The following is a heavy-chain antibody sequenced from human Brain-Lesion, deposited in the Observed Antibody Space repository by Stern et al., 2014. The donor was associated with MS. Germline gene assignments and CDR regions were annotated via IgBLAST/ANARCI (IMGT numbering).Heavy chain of an antibody. J-gene: IGHJ5*02. CDR1: GGTFGTYP. Sequence: VQLVESGPEVKKPGSSVQVSCKASGGTFGTYPINWLRQAPGQGLEWMGRSIPIFGSPNYAQKFQGRVTITADRSTTTVYMKLSSLKSDDAAVYYCAKDGPALVTNWFDPWGRGTLVTVSS. D-gene: IGHD5-18*01. V-gene: IGHV1-69*06. CDR2: SIPIFGSP. CDR3: AKDGPALVTNWFDP.